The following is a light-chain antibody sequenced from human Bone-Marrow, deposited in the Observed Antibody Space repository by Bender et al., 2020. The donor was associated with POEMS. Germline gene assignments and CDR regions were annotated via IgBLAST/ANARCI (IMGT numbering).Light chain of an antibody. CDR1: ALSKQY. CDR2: KDN. J-gene: IGLJ1*01. V-gene: IGLV3-25*03. Sequence: SYDLTQPPSVSVSPGQTAKITCSGDALSKQYVYWYQQKPGQAPVLVIYKDNERPSGIPERFSGSTSGTTVTLTISGAQREDEADYYCQSVDSSGTYYVFGSGTKVTVL. CDR3: QSVDSSGTYYV.